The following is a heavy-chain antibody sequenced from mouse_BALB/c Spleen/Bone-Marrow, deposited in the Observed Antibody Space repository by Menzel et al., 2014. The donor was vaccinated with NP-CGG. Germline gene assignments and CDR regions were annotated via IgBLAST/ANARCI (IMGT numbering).Heavy chain of an antibody. D-gene: IGHD2-1*01. CDR1: GFTFSNYW. V-gene: IGHV6-6*02. Sequence: EVQLVESGGGLVQPGGSMKLSCVASGFTFSNYWMNWVRQSPEKGLEWVAEIRLKSNNYATHYAEPVKGRFTISRDDSKSSVYLQMNNLRAEDTGIYYCTRGIYYGNYYAMDYWGQGTSVTVSS. CDR2: IRLKSNNYAT. J-gene: IGHJ4*01. CDR3: TRGIYYGNYYAMDY.